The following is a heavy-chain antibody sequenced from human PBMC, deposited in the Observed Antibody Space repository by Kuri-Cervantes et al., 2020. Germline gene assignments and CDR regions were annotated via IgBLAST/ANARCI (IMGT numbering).Heavy chain of an antibody. CDR2: ISGSGGSI. J-gene: IGHJ3*02. CDR3: AKDWDYGQSRAFDI. Sequence: GESLKISCAASGFTFSSYAMNWVRQAPGKGLEWVSAISGSGGSIYYADSVKGRFTISRDNSKNTLYLQMNSLRVEDTAVYYCAKDWDYGQSRAFDIWGQGTMVTVSS. V-gene: IGHV3-23*01. CDR1: GFTFSSYA. D-gene: IGHD4-17*01.